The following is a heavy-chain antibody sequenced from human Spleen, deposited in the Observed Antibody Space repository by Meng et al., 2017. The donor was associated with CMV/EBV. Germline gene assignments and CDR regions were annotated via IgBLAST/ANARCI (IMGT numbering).Heavy chain of an antibody. J-gene: IGHJ4*02. CDR3: ARDDGGLDY. Sequence: ASVKVSCKASGYTFTNNGISWVRQAPGQGLEWMGWISTYNGNTNYAQKLQGRVTMTTDTSTSTAHMELRSLRSDDTAVYYCARDDGGLDYWGQGTLVTVSS. V-gene: IGHV1-18*01. D-gene: IGHD4-23*01. CDR1: GYTFTNNG. CDR2: ISTYNGNT.